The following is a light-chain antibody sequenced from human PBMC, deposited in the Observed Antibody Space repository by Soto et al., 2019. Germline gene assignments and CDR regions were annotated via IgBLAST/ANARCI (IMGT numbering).Light chain of an antibody. CDR1: QVISTS. J-gene: IGKJ5*01. V-gene: IGKV1-9*01. CDR3: QQLFDSPIT. Sequence: DIQLTQSPCFLSPSIGESVTSTSRASQVISTSLAWYQVKPGKAPKVLSYAASSLESGVPSRFSATVSGTEFSLTSTSLQPEDFATYYCQQLFDSPITFGQGTRLEIK. CDR2: AAS.